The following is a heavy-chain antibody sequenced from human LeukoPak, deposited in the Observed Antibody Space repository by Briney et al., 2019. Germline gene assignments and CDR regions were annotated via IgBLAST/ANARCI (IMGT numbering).Heavy chain of an antibody. Sequence: PSQTLSLTCTVSGGSISSGSYYWSWIRQPAGKGLEWIGRIYTSGRTIYNPSLKSRVTISVDTSKHQFSLRLSSVTAADTAVYYCARYFGRWDFDYWGQGTLVTVSS. CDR3: ARYFGRWDFDY. D-gene: IGHD3-9*01. CDR2: IYTSGRT. J-gene: IGHJ4*02. V-gene: IGHV4-61*02. CDR1: GGSISSGSYY.